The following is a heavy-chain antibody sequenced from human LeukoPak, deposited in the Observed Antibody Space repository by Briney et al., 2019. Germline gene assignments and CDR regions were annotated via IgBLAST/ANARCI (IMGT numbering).Heavy chain of an antibody. D-gene: IGHD5-12*01. Sequence: PGGSLRLSCAASGFTFSYYWMGWVRQAPGKGLEWVANIKQDGSEKYYVDSVRGRFTISRDNAKNSLYLQMNSLRAEDTAVYYCAKDFGISGYDPSFDYWGQGTLVTVSS. CDR3: AKDFGISGYDPSFDY. V-gene: IGHV3-7*05. CDR1: GFTFSYYW. J-gene: IGHJ4*02. CDR2: IKQDGSEK.